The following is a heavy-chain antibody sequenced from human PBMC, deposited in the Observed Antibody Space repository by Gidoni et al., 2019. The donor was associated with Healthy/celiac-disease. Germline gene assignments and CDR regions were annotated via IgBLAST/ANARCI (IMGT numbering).Heavy chain of an antibody. J-gene: IGHJ4*02. CDR3: ARDWGYLREFYFDY. D-gene: IGHD3-16*01. Sequence: EVQLVESGGGLVKPGGSPRLSCAASGFPFRSCSMNWVRQAPGKGLDWVSSISSSISYIYYADSVKGRLTISRDNAKNSLYLKMNSLRAEDTAVYYCARDWGYLREFYFDYWGQGTLVTVSS. CDR2: ISSSISYI. V-gene: IGHV3-21*01. CDR1: GFPFRSCS.